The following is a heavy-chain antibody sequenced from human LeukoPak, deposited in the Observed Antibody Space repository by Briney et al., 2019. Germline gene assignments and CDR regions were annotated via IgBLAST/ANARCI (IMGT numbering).Heavy chain of an antibody. D-gene: IGHD4-17*01. CDR3: AKVYGETGSYFYY. Sequence: GRSLRLSCAASGFTFDDYAMHWVRQAPGKGLEWVSGISWNSGSIGYADSGKGRFTISRDNAKNSLYLQMNSLRAEATALYYCAKVYGETGSYFYYWGQGTLVTVSS. J-gene: IGHJ4*02. CDR2: ISWNSGSI. V-gene: IGHV3-9*01. CDR1: GFTFDDYA.